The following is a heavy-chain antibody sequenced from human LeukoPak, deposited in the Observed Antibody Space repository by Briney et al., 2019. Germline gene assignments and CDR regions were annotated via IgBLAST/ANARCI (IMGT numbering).Heavy chain of an antibody. CDR3: ARAGGYSYVYYFDY. CDR1: GGSISSYY. Sequence: SETLSLTCTVSGGSISSYYWSWIRQPPGKGLEWIGYIYYSGSTNYNPSLKSRVTISVDTSKNQFSLKLSSVTAADTAVYYCARAGGYSYVYYFDYWGQGTLVTVSS. V-gene: IGHV4-59*08. CDR2: IYYSGST. J-gene: IGHJ4*02. D-gene: IGHD5-18*01.